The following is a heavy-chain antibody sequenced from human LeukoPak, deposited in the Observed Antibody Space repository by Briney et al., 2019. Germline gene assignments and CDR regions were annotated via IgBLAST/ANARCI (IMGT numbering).Heavy chain of an antibody. J-gene: IGHJ5*02. CDR1: GYTXTGYY. V-gene: IGHV1-2*02. CDR2: INPNSGGT. D-gene: IGHD3-3*01. Sequence: ASVKVSCKASGYTXTGYYMHGVRQAPGQGLEWMGWINPNSGGTNYAQKFQGRVTMTRDTSISTAYMELSRLRSDDTAVYYCARVAIFGVVTPNWFDPWGQGTLVTVSS. CDR3: ARVAIFGVVTPNWFDP.